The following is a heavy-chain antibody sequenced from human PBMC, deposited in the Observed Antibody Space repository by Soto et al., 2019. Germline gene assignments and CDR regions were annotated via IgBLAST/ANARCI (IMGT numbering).Heavy chain of an antibody. V-gene: IGHV3-23*01. CDR3: AKLDDFWSGLNWFDP. CDR2: ISGSGGST. J-gene: IGHJ5*02. Sequence: EVQLLESGGGLVQPGGSLRLSCAASGFTFSSYAMSWVRQAPGKGLEWVSAISGSGGSTYYADSVKGRFTISRDNSKNSLYLQMNSLRAEDTAVYYCAKLDDFWSGLNWFDPWGQGTLVTVSS. CDR1: GFTFSSYA. D-gene: IGHD3-3*01.